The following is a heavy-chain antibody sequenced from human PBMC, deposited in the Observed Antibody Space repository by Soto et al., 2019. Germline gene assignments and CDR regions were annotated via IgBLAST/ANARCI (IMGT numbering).Heavy chain of an antibody. CDR2: IYYSGSA. V-gene: IGHV4-59*01. CDR3: AAAVPAEYVFPYYYMDV. CDR1: GASISRYH. D-gene: IGHD3-16*01. J-gene: IGHJ6*03. Sequence: SETLSLTCTVSGASISRYHWSWIRQTPGKGLEWIGYIYYSGSANYNPSLKSRVTFSVDTSKNQVSLKLSSVTAADTGVYYCAAAVPAEYVFPYYYMDVWGKGTTVT.